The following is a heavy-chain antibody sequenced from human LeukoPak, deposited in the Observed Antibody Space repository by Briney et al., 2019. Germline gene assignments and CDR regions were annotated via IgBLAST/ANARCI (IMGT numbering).Heavy chain of an antibody. CDR2: ISYDGSNK. CDR1: GFTFSSYA. V-gene: IGHV3-30-3*01. J-gene: IGHJ5*02. Sequence: GGSLRLSCAASGFTFSSYAMHWVRQAPGKGLEWVAVISYDGSNKYYADSVKGRFTISRDNSKNTLYLQMNSLRAEDTAVYYCARIELRYFDWSPVGWFDPWGQGTLVTVSS. CDR3: ARIELRYFDWSPVGWFDP. D-gene: IGHD3-9*01.